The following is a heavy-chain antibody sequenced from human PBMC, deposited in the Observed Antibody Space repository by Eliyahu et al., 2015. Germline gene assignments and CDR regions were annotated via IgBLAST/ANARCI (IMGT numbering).Heavy chain of an antibody. CDR1: GLSLRIRGEG. CDR2: IYWDDDK. Sequence: QITLKESGPTLVKPTQTLTLTCTFSGLSLRIRGEGVGWIRQPPGKALEWLALIYWDDDKHYSPSLKSRLTITKDTSKNQVVLTMTNMDPVDTATYYCTHRGSWAPRFDHWGQGILVTVSS. CDR3: THRGSWAPRFDH. J-gene: IGHJ4*02. D-gene: IGHD7-27*01. V-gene: IGHV2-5*02.